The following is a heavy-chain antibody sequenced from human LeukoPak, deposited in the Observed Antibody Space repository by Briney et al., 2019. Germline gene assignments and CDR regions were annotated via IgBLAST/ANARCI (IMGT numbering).Heavy chain of an antibody. CDR3: ARVLEVRGVLDAFDI. V-gene: IGHV1-2*02. D-gene: IGHD3-10*01. CDR2: INPNSGGT. CDR1: GYTFTGYY. Sequence: ASVKVSCKASGYTFTGYYMHWVRQAPGQGLEGMGWINPNSGGTNYAQKFQGRVTMTRDTSISTAYMELSRLRSDDTAVYYCARVLEVRGVLDAFDIWGQGAMVTVSS. J-gene: IGHJ3*02.